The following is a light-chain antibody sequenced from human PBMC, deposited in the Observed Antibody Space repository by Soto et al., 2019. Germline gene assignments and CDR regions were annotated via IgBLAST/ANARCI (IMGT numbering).Light chain of an antibody. CDR1: SSDVGYYNR. CDR2: EVS. Sequence: QSVLTQPASVSGSPGQSMTISCTGTSSDVGYYNRVSWYQQPPGTAPKLLIYEVSNRPSGVPDRFSGSKSGNTASLTISGLQAEDEADYYCSLYTSSTFYVFGTGTKVTVL. J-gene: IGLJ1*01. V-gene: IGLV2-18*01. CDR3: SLYTSSTFYV.